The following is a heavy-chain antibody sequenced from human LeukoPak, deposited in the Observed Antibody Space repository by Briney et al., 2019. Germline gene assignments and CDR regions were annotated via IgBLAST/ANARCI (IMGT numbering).Heavy chain of an antibody. Sequence: ASVKVSCKASGYTFTGYYTHWVRQAPGQGLEWMGWINHNSGGTNYAQEFQGRVIMTRDTSISTAYMELSSLRSDDTAVYYCATKKYSGSFYAFWGQGTLVTVSS. J-gene: IGHJ4*02. V-gene: IGHV1-2*02. CDR3: ATKKYSGSFYAF. CDR1: GYTFTGYY. CDR2: INHNSGGT. D-gene: IGHD1-26*01.